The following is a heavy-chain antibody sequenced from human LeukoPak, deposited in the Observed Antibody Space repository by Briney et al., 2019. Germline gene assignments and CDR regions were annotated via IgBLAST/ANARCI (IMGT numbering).Heavy chain of an antibody. CDR2: MKPNSDNT. D-gene: IGHD1-1*01. Sequence: ASVKVSSMPSVYTFTIYDINWVRQAPGQGGERMGRMKPNSDNTDYAQKFQGRVTMTKNTSISTAYMELSSLRSEDTAGYYCARAESWTGATDYYYMDVWGKGATGTASS. CDR1: VYTFTIYD. J-gene: IGHJ6*03. CDR3: ARAESWTGATDYYYMDV. V-gene: IGHV1-8*01.